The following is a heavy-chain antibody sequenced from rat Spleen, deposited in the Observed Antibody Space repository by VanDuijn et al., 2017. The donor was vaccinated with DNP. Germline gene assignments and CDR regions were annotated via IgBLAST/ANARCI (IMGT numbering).Heavy chain of an antibody. D-gene: IGHD1-1*01. J-gene: IGHJ4*01. CDR3: TRIGDLHNGGDGDALDA. CDR2: ITTSGGNT. CDR1: GFTFRDYY. V-gene: IGHV5-25*01. Sequence: EVQLVESGGGLVQPGRSLKLSCAASGFTFRDYYMAWVRQVPGKGLEWVASITTSGGNTYYPDSVKGRFTISRENAKSTLYLQMDSLRPEDTATYYCTRIGDLHNGGDGDALDAWGQGTSVTVSS.